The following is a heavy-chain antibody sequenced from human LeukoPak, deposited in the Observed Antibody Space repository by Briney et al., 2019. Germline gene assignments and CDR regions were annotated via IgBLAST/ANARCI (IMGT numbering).Heavy chain of an antibody. V-gene: IGHV4-59*08. CDR1: GDSFSIYF. Sequence: SETLSLTCTVSGDSFSIYFWSWVRQAPGKGLEWIGYIYNSGITSYNPSLKSRVTISVDTSKNQFSLNLNSVTAADTAVYYCARLSVAGTLYFDSWGQGILATVSS. J-gene: IGHJ4*02. CDR2: IYNSGIT. CDR3: ARLSVAGTLYFDS. D-gene: IGHD6-19*01.